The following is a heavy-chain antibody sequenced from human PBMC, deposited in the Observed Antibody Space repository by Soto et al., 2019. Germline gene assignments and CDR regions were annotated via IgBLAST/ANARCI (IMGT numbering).Heavy chain of an antibody. CDR1: GGSISSSNW. V-gene: IGHV4-4*02. J-gene: IGHJ4*02. CDR2: IYHSGST. CDR3: ERGEGSSSGWYS. Sequence: QVQLQESGPGLVKPSGTLSLTCAVSGGSISSSNWWSWVRQPPGKGLEWIGEIYHSGSTNYNPSLKSRVTISVNKSTNQFDLKMSSVTSADTAVHYCERGEGSSSGWYSWGQGTLVPVSS. D-gene: IGHD6-19*01.